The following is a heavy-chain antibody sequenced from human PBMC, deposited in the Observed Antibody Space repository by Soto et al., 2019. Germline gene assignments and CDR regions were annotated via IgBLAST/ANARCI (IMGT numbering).Heavy chain of an antibody. D-gene: IGHD3-10*01. CDR3: AREDYGSGGSDY. CDR2: INPSGGST. V-gene: IGHV1-46*01. J-gene: IGHJ4*02. Sequence: ASVKVSCKASGYTFTSYYMHWVRQAPGQGLEWMGIINPSGGSTSYAQKFQGRVTITADESTSTAYMELSSLRSEDTAVYYCAREDYGSGGSDYWGQGTLVTVSS. CDR1: GYTFTSYY.